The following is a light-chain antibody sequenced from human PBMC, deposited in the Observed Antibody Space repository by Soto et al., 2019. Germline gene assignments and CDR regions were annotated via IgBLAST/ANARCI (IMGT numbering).Light chain of an antibody. CDR1: SSDVGGYNY. CDR2: DVS. Sequence: QSALTQPASVSGSPGQSITISCTGTSSDVGGYNYVSWYQQHPGIAPKVMIYDVSNRPSGVSTRFSGSKSGNTASLTISGLQAEDEAEYYCSSYTSRSTYVFGPGTKLTVL. CDR3: SSYTSRSTYV. V-gene: IGLV2-14*01. J-gene: IGLJ1*01.